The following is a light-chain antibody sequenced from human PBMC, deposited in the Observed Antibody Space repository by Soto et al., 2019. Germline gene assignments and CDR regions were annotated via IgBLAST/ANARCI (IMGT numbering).Light chain of an antibody. V-gene: IGKV3-20*01. CDR3: QQYGSSPLT. CDR1: RSVSSSY. J-gene: IGKJ4*01. CDR2: GAS. Sequence: EIMLTQSPGTLSLSPGERATLSCRASRSVSSSYLAWYQQKPGQAPRLLIYGASSRATGIPDRFSGSGSGTDFTLTISRLEPEDFAVYYCQQYGSSPLTFGGGTKVEIK.